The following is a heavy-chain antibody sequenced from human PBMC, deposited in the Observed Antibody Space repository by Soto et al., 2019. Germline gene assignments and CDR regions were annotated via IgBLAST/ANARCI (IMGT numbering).Heavy chain of an antibody. Sequence: QVQLVESGGGVVQPGRSLRLSCAASGFTFSSYGMQWVRQAPGNGLEWVAVISYDGSNKYYADSVKGRFTNSSDNSKYTLYLQMNGLRAGDTAVYYCAKVGPGALIDYGYDYWGQGTLVTVSS. CDR2: ISYDGSNK. V-gene: IGHV3-30*18. CDR1: GFTFSSYG. CDR3: AKVGPGALIDYGYDY. J-gene: IGHJ4*02. D-gene: IGHD5-18*01.